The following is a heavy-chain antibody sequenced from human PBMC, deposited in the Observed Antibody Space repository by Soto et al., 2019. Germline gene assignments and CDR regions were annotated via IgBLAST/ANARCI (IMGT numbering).Heavy chain of an antibody. D-gene: IGHD2-2*01. Sequence: PXGSLRLSGVGSGFTFSSYGVHWVRQAPGKGLECVAVISDTGSSHYYAASVEGRFTISRENSKNTLSLHMDRLRVEDTAVYYCAKDRGGDCPDNSCYFGADYWGQGTPVTVSS. V-gene: IGHV3-30*18. CDR3: AKDRGGDCPDNSCYFGADY. J-gene: IGHJ4*02. CDR1: GFTFSSYG. CDR2: ISDTGSSH.